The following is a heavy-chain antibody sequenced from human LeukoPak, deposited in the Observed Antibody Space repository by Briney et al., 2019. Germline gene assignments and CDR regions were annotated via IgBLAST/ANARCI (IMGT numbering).Heavy chain of an antibody. Sequence: GGSLRLSCAASGFTFSSYAMSWVRQAPGKGMEWVSTISGTTGRAYYADSVKGRFTISRDNSKNTLYLQMNSLRAEDTAVYYRAKRVVVAATTYYFGYWGQGTLVTVSS. D-gene: IGHD2-15*01. CDR1: GFTFSSYA. CDR3: AKRVVVAATTYYFGY. V-gene: IGHV3-23*01. J-gene: IGHJ4*02. CDR2: ISGTTGRA.